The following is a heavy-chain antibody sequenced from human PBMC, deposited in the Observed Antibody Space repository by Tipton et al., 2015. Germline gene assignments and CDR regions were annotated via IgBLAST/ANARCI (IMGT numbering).Heavy chain of an antibody. CDR2: IDPSDSYI. CDR3: AIGSGSYEVPFDS. V-gene: IGHV5-10-1*01. J-gene: IGHJ4*02. Sequence: QLVQSGAEVKKPGESLKISCKDSGYSFTSYWIGWVRQMPGKGLEWMGSIDPSDSYINYRPSFQGHVTLSVDKSFSTAYLQWSSLIASDPAMFYCAIGSGSYEVPFDSLGQGTLVTVS. CDR1: GYSFTSYW. D-gene: IGHD1-26*01.